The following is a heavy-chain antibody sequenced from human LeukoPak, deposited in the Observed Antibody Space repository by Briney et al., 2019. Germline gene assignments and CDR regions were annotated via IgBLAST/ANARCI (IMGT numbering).Heavy chain of an antibody. V-gene: IGHV3-13*01. J-gene: IGHJ2*01. Sequence: PGGSLRLSCAASGFTFSSYDMHWVRQATGKGLEWVSAIGTAGDTYYPGSVKGRFTISRENAENSLYLQMNSLRAGDTAVYYCARDYSDHNFRYFDLWGRGTLVTVSS. CDR2: IGTAGDT. CDR3: ARDYSDHNFRYFDL. D-gene: IGHD4-17*01. CDR1: GFTFSSYD.